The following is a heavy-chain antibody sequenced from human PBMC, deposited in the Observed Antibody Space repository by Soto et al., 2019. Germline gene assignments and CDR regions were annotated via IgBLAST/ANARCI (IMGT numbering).Heavy chain of an antibody. CDR3: ARDGYYDSSGYYYSNWFDH. CDR1: GGSISSGDYY. V-gene: IGHV4-31*03. J-gene: IGHJ5*02. CDR2: IYYSGST. Sequence: SETLSLTCTVSGGSISSGDYYWSWIRQHPGKGLEWIGYIYYSGSTYYNPSLKSRVTISVDTSKNQFSLKLSSVTAADTAVYYCARDGYYDSSGYYYSNWFDHWGQGTLVTVSS. D-gene: IGHD3-22*01.